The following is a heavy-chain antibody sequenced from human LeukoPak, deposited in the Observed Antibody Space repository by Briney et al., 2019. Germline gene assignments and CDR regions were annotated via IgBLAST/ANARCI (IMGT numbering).Heavy chain of an antibody. V-gene: IGHV3-21*01. Sequence: PGGSLRLSCAASGFPLSNYDINGVRQAPGKGLEWVSSISTSSRYIYYKDSVRGRFTISRDDAKNSLYLEMNSLRAEDTAVYYCARADCSSSTCYLRRSWFDPWGQGTLVTVSS. CDR3: ARADCSSSTCYLRRSWFDP. D-gene: IGHD2-2*01. CDR1: GFPLSNYD. J-gene: IGHJ5*02. CDR2: ISTSSRYI.